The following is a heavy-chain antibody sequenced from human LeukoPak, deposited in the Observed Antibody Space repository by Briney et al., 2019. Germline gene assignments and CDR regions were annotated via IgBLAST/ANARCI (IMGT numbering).Heavy chain of an antibody. Sequence: GGSLRLSCAASGFTFSSYAVSWVRQAPGKGLEWVSAISGSGGSTYYADSVKGRFTISGDNSKNTLYPQMNSLRAEDTAVYYXXXXGLWRNWGDYWGQGTLVAVSS. V-gene: IGHV3-23*01. D-gene: IGHD7-27*01. J-gene: IGHJ4*02. CDR2: ISGSGGST. CDR3: XXXGLWRNWGDY. CDR1: GFTFSSYA.